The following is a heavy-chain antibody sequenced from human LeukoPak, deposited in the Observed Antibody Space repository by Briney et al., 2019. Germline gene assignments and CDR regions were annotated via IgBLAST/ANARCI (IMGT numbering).Heavy chain of an antibody. J-gene: IGHJ6*02. Sequence: SETLSLTCTVSGGSINTYYWSWIRQPPGKGLEWIGYIYYSGSTDYNPSLKSRVTISLDTSKNQFSLRLSSVTAADTAVYYCARSYNDAGYFYYGMDVWGQGTTVTVSS. V-gene: IGHV4-59*08. D-gene: IGHD5-24*01. CDR2: IYYSGST. CDR3: ARSYNDAGYFYYGMDV. CDR1: GGSINTYY.